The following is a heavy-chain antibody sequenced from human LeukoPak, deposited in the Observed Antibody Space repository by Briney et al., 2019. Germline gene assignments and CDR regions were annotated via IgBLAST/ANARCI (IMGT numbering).Heavy chain of an antibody. CDR2: IRNDGSKR. CDR1: GFSFSTYA. CDR3: AKSPMTSVNYVDF. V-gene: IGHV3-30*02. Sequence: GGSLRLTCAASGFSFSTYAMHWVRQAPGKGLEWVAYIRNDGSKRYYADSVKGRFTISRDNSKNTLSLQMNSLRGEDTAVYYCAKSPMTSVNYVDFWGQGTLVTVSS. J-gene: IGHJ1*01. D-gene: IGHD3-16*01.